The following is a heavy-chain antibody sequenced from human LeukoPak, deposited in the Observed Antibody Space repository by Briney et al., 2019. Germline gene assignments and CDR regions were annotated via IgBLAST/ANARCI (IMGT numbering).Heavy chain of an antibody. CDR1: GYTFTGYY. CDR2: INPSGGST. J-gene: IGHJ4*02. V-gene: IGHV1-46*01. D-gene: IGHD1-26*01. Sequence: ASVKVSCKASGYTFTGYYMHWVRQAPGQGLEWMGIINPSGGSTSYAQKFQGRVTMTRDTSTSTVYMELSSLRSEDTAVYYCARVEWEPSPSYYFDYWGQGTLVTVSS. CDR3: ARVEWEPSPSYYFDY.